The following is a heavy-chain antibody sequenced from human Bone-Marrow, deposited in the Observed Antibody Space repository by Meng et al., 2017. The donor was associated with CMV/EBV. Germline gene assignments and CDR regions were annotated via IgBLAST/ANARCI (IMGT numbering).Heavy chain of an antibody. J-gene: IGHJ4*02. CDR3: ARDVQSGAAGY. D-gene: IGHD3-10*01. V-gene: IGHV1-2*02. CDR1: GYTFTDFW. CDR2: INPKSGGT. Sequence: FCQPSGYTFTDFWIHWVRQAPGQGPGWMGWINPKSGGTNFAQKFEGRVTMTADTFTRTIYLELNGLRNDDTAMYYCARDVQSGAAGYWGQGTLVTVSS.